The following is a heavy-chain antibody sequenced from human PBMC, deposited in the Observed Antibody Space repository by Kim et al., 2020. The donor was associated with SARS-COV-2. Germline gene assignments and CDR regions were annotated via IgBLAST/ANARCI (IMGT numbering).Heavy chain of an antibody. CDR1: GDSISSGSYY. CDR3: TRGVSGWYYYFYYGMDV. D-gene: IGHD6-19*01. V-gene: IGHV4-61*02. Sequence: TLSLTCTVSGDSISSGSYYWSWIRQPAGKGLEWIGRFYTSGTINYNPSLKSRVTISVDTSKNQFSLKLNSVTAADTAVYYCTRGVSGWYYYFYYGMDVWGQGTTVTVSS. J-gene: IGHJ6*02. CDR2: FYTSGTI.